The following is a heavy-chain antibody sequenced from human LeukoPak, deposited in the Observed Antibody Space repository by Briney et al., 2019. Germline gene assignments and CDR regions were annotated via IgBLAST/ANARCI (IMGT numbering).Heavy chain of an antibody. CDR3: ARGSFDSSGNDALDI. Sequence: SETLSLTCAVSSGSISSGGFSWSWIRQPPGKGLEWIGYIYHSGSTFYNPPLKGRVTISVDRSKTQFYLKMSSVTAADTAVYYCARGSFDSSGNDALDIWGQGTMVTVSS. J-gene: IGHJ3*02. CDR2: IYHSGST. CDR1: SGSISSGGFS. V-gene: IGHV4-30-2*01. D-gene: IGHD3-22*01.